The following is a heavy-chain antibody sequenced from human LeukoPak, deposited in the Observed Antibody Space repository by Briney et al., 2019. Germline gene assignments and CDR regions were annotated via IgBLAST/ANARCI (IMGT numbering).Heavy chain of an antibody. CDR3: ATPAPHGSDPSLYYYYMDV. CDR2: ISGSGGST. J-gene: IGHJ6*03. D-gene: IGHD3-10*01. Sequence: PGGSLRLSCAASGFTFRRRGMSWVRQAPGKGLEWVSSISGSGGSTFYGDSVKGRFTISRDNSKNTLYLQMNSLRADDTAVYYCATPAPHGSDPSLYYYYMDVWGKGTTVTISS. CDR1: GFTFRRRG. V-gene: IGHV3-23*01.